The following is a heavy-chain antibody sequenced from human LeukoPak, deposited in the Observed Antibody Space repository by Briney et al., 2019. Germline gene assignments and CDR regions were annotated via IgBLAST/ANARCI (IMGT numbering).Heavy chain of an antibody. CDR3: ARRGSVETPTSNWEWWY. D-gene: IGHD5-18*01. V-gene: IGHV1-18*01. CDR1: GYTFTTYG. CDR2: ISTYNGDT. J-gene: IGHJ4*02. Sequence: ASVKVSCKASGYTFTTYGISWLRQAPGQGLEWMGWISTYNGDTNYAQKLQGRVTLTTDTSTSTVYMELRSLRSDDTAVYYCARRGSVETPTSNWEWWYWGQGTLVTVSS.